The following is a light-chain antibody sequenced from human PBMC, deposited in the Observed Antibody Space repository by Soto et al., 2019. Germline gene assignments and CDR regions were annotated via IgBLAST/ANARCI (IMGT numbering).Light chain of an antibody. CDR2: RNI. CDR1: TSNIGTNY. V-gene: IGLV1-47*01. J-gene: IGLJ3*02. CDR3: VTWDYRLSSVM. Sequence: QSVLTQPPSTAGTPGQTVTISCSGSTSNIGTNYVYWYQQLPGAAPKLLIYRNIHRPSGIPDRFSGSKSGTSASLVIRGLRSEDEADYYCVTWDYRLSSVMFGGGTKLTVL.